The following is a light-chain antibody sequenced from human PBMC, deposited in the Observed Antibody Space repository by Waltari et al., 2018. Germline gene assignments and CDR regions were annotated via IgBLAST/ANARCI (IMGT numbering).Light chain of an antibody. Sequence: SALTQPASVSGSPGQSITISCTGTSSDIGGYNYVSWYQQHPGKAPKLMIFDVSNRPSGVSNRFSGSKSGNTASLTISGLQAEDEADYYCCSYTSSSTLVFGGGTKLTVL. CDR1: SSDIGGYNY. CDR2: DVS. V-gene: IGLV2-14*03. J-gene: IGLJ3*02. CDR3: CSYTSSSTLV.